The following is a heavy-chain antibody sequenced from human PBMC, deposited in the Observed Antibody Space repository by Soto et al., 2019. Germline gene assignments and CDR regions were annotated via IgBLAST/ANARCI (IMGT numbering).Heavy chain of an antibody. D-gene: IGHD3-16*02. CDR2: ISGSGGST. Sequence: GGSLRLSCAASGFTFSSYAMSWVRQAPGKGLEWVSAISGSGGSTYYADSVKGRFTISRDNSKNTLYLQMNSLRAEDTAVYYCAKDRSTDYDYIWGSYRSDAFDIWGQGTMVTVSS. CDR1: GFTFSSYA. CDR3: AKDRSTDYDYIWGSYRSDAFDI. V-gene: IGHV3-23*01. J-gene: IGHJ3*02.